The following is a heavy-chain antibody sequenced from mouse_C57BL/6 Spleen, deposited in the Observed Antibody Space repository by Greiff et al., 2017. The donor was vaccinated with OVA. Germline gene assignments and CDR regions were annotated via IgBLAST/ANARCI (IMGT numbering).Heavy chain of an antibody. Sequence: EVQLQQSGGDLVKPGGSLKLSCAASGFTFSSYGMSWVRQTPDKRLEWVATISSGGSYTYYPDSVKGRFTISRDNAKNTLYLQMSSLKSQDTAMYYCASYLDYFDYWGQGTTLTVSS. CDR2: ISSGGSYT. V-gene: IGHV5-6*01. J-gene: IGHJ2*01. CDR1: GFTFSSYG. CDR3: ASYLDYFDY.